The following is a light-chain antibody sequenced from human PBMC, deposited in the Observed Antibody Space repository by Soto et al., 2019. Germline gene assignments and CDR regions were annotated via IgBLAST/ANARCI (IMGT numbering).Light chain of an antibody. CDR2: DVS. Sequence: QSALTQPASVSGSPGQSITISCTGTSSDVGGYNYVSWYQQHPGKAPKLMIYDVSNRPSGVSNRFSGSKSGNTASLTISGLQAEDEADIYCSSYTGSSTYVVFGGGTKLTVL. J-gene: IGLJ2*01. CDR3: SSYTGSSTYVV. CDR1: SSDVGGYNY. V-gene: IGLV2-14*01.